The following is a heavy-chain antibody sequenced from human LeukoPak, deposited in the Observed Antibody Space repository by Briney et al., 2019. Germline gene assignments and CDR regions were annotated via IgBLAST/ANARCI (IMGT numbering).Heavy chain of an antibody. V-gene: IGHV3-66*01. CDR3: ARDPSAVALGTYG. J-gene: IGHJ4*02. Sequence: GGSLRLSCAASGVTVGINYMIWVRQAPGKGLEWVARIYCCGATNYADSVKGRFTISRDSSKNTLFLQLNSLRAEDTAVYYCARDPSAVALGTYGWGQGTLVTVSS. CDR2: IYCCGAT. CDR1: GVTVGINY. D-gene: IGHD6-13*01.